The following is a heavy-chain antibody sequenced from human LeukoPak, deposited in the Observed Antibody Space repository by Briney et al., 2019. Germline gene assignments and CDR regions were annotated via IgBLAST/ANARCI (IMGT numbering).Heavy chain of an antibody. CDR3: AKELPDYIVVVPAAIAEYYFDY. CDR2: ISYDGSNK. D-gene: IGHD2-2*02. J-gene: IGHJ4*02. V-gene: IGHV3-30*18. Sequence: GGSLRLSCAASGFTFSSYGMHWVRQAPGKGLEWVAVISYDGSNKYYADSVKGRFTISRENSKNTLYLQMNSLRAEDTAVYYCAKELPDYIVVVPAAIAEYYFDYWGQGTLVTVSS. CDR1: GFTFSSYG.